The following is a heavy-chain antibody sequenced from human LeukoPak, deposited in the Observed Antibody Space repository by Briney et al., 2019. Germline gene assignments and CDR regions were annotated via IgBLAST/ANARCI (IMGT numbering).Heavy chain of an antibody. Sequence: ASVKVSCKVSGYTLTELSMHWVRQAPGKGLEWMGGFDPEDGETIYAQKFQGRVTMTEDTSTDTAYMELSSLRSEDTAVYYCATIYDSSGYRGPYYYYYGMDVRGQGTTVTVSS. CDR1: GYTLTELS. CDR3: ATIYDSSGYRGPYYYYYGMDV. J-gene: IGHJ6*02. CDR2: FDPEDGET. D-gene: IGHD3-22*01. V-gene: IGHV1-24*01.